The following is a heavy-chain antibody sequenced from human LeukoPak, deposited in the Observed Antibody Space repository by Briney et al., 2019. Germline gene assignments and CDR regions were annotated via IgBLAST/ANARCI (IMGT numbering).Heavy chain of an antibody. CDR1: GYTFTSYG. J-gene: IGHJ4*02. D-gene: IGHD3-10*01. CDR3: ARASITMVRGVMPFGYFDY. CDR2: ISAYNGNT. Sequence: ASVKVSCKASGYTFTSYGISWVRQAPGQGLEWMGWISAYNGNTNYAQKLQGRVTMTTDTSTSTAYMELRSLRSDDTAVYYCARASITMVRGVMPFGYFDYWGQGTLVTVSS. V-gene: IGHV1-18*01.